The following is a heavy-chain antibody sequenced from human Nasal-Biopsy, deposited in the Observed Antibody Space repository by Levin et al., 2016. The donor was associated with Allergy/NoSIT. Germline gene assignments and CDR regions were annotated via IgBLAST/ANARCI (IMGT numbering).Heavy chain of an antibody. V-gene: IGHV3-23*01. CDR2: ISGSGETT. Sequence: GESLKISCAASGFTFTTYAMAWVRQAPGKGLEWVSTISGSGETTHYAASVKGRFTISRDNSRETLHLQMNRLRADDTAVYYCAKEISTHFYYNSGMDVWGQGTTVTVSS. D-gene: IGHD2-2*01. CDR1: GFTFTTYA. CDR3: AKEISTHFYYNSGMDV. J-gene: IGHJ6*02.